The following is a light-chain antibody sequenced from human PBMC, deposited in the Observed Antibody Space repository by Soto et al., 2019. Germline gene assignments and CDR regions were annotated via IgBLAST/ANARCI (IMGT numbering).Light chain of an antibody. Sequence: EIVMTQSPATLSVSPGERASLSCRASPSVSTTLAWYQQKPGQAPMLLIYDASNRATGLPARFSGSGSGTDFTLTIRSLGPEDFAIYYWQQRTNWPLTTVGHGTRLEIK. V-gene: IGKV3-11*01. CDR1: PSVSTT. J-gene: IGKJ5*01. CDR3: QQRTNWPLTT. CDR2: DAS.